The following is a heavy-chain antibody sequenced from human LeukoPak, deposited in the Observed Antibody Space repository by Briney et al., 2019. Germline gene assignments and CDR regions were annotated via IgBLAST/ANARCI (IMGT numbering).Heavy chain of an antibody. J-gene: IGHJ4*02. CDR1: GSSISSYY. V-gene: IGHV4-4*07. Sequence: PSETLSLTCTVSGSSISSYYWSWIRQPAGKGLEWLGRIHTSGNTLHNPSLKSRLTMSVDTSKNQFSLNLSSVTAADTAVYYCARGGDTSSSFRDWGQGTLVTVSS. CDR2: IHTSGNT. CDR3: ARGGDTSSSFRD. D-gene: IGHD6-6*01.